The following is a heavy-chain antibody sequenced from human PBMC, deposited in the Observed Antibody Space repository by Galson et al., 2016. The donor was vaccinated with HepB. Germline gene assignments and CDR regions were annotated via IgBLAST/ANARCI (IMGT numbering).Heavy chain of an antibody. CDR1: GFTFSTQS. D-gene: IGHD4-11*01. J-gene: IGHJ5*02. CDR3: ARGLDSNDYRDHRFDP. V-gene: IGHV3-48*03. CDR2: IRSSGTST. Sequence: SLRLSCAASGFTFSTQSMNWVRQVPGKGLEWVSYIRSSGTSTYYADSVKGRFTISRDNAKNSLYLQMSSLRAEDTAVYYCARGLDSNDYRDHRFDPWGQGALVTVSS.